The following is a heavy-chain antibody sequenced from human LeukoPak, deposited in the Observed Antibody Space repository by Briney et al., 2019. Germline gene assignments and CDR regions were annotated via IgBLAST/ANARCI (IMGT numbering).Heavy chain of an antibody. CDR2: IYYSGST. D-gene: IGHD6-13*01. J-gene: IGHJ4*02. CDR1: GGSISSYY. CDR3: ARGRAAAEVY. Sequence: SETLSLTCTVSGGSISSYYWSWIRQPPGKGLEWIGYIYYSGSTNHNPSLKSRVSISVDTSKNQFSLKVSSVTPADTAVYYCARGRAAAEVYWGQGTLVTVSS. V-gene: IGHV4-59*01.